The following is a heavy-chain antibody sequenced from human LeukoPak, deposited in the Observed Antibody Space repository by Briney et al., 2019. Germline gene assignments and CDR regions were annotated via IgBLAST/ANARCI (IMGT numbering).Heavy chain of an antibody. J-gene: IGHJ3*02. CDR2: IYTSGST. CDR1: GGSVNSGSYY. CDR3: ARRGDI. V-gene: IGHV4-61*02. D-gene: IGHD3-10*01. Sequence: SQTLSLTCTVSGGSVNSGSYYWSWIRQPAGKGLEWIGRIYTSGSTSYNPSLKSRVTISLDTSKNQFSLKLISVTAADTAVYYCARRGDIWGQGTMVTVSS.